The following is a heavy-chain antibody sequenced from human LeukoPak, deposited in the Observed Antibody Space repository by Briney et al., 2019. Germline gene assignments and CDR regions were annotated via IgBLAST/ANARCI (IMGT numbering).Heavy chain of an antibody. CDR1: GFTFSSYA. CDR2: ISYDGSNK. D-gene: IGHD5-12*01. CDR3: ARQLEVSLVATIIDYYYYGMDV. V-gene: IGHV3-30*04. Sequence: GSLRLSCAASGFTFSSYAMHWVRQAPGKGLEWVAVISYDGSNKYYADSVKGRFTISRDNSKNTLYLQMNSLRAKDTAVYYCARQLEVSLVATIIDYYYYGMDVWGQGTTVTVSS. J-gene: IGHJ6*02.